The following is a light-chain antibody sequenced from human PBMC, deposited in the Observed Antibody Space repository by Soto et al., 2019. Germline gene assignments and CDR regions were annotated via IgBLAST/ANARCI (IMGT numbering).Light chain of an antibody. V-gene: IGKV3-20*01. CDR1: QTLSPNY. Sequence: DIVLTQSPGTLSLSPGERATTSGRASQTLSPNYLAWCQQKPGHPPRLLIYGSSKRDTGIPDRFSGSGSGTDCTLTISSLEPDDFAVYFCQQYSALPMTFGQGTRLEIK. CDR2: GSS. J-gene: IGKJ5*01. CDR3: QQYSALPMT.